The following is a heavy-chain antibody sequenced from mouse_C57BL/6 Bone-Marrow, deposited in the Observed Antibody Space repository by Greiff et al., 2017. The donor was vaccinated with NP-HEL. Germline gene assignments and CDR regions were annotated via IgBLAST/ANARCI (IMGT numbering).Heavy chain of an antibody. D-gene: IGHD2-5*01. V-gene: IGHV1-62-2*01. CDR2: FYPGSGSI. CDR3: ARHHYSSYFYYYAMDY. J-gene: IGHJ4*01. Sequence: QVQLQQSGAELVKPGASVKLSCKASGYTFTEYTIHWVKQRSGQGLEWIGWFYPGSGSIKYNEKFKDKATLTVDKSSSTVYMELSRLTSEDSAVYYCARHHYSSYFYYYAMDYWGQGTSVTVSS. CDR1: GYTFTEYT.